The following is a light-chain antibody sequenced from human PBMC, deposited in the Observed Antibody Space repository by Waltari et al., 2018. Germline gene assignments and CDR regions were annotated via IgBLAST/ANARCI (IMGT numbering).Light chain of an antibody. CDR2: AAS. CDR3: QQLNSYPLFT. CDR1: QGISSY. Sequence: DIQLTQSPSFLSASVGDRVTITCRASQGISSYLAWYQQKPGKAPKLLIYAASTSQNGVPSRFSGSGSGTEFTLTISSLQPEDFATYYCQQLNSYPLFTFGPGTKVDIK. J-gene: IGKJ3*01. V-gene: IGKV1-9*01.